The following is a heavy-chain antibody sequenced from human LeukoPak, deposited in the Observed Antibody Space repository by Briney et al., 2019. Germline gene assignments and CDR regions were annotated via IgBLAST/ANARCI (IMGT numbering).Heavy chain of an antibody. J-gene: IGHJ4*02. D-gene: IGHD2-8*02. Sequence: GGSLRLSCVGSGFIFSDHYMDWVRQAPGKGLEWVSYIGVSSSLVRYADSVKGRFTISRDNAKNSLYLQMDSLRAEDTAMYYCARDHWSPPSYWGQGTLVTVSS. CDR1: GFIFSDHY. CDR3: ARDHWSPPSY. CDR2: IGVSSSLV. V-gene: IGHV3-11*06.